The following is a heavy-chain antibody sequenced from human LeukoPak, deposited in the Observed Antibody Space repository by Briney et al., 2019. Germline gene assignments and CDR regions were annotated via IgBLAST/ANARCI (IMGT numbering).Heavy chain of an antibody. J-gene: IGHJ4*02. CDR1: GYTFTSYY. CDR3: ARDAANYYDSSGYYHYGGAY. CDR2: INPSGGST. Sequence: ASVKVSCKASGYTFTSYYMHWVRQAPGQGIEWMGIINPSGGSTSYAQKFQGRVTMTRDTSTSTVYMELSSLRSEDTAVYYCARDAANYYDSSGYYHYGGAYWGQGTLVTVSS. V-gene: IGHV1-46*01. D-gene: IGHD3-22*01.